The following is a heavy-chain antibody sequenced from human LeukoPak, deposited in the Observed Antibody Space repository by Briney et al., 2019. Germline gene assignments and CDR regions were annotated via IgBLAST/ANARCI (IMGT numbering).Heavy chain of an antibody. J-gene: IGHJ5*02. V-gene: IGHV3-23*01. CDR3: AQGNGDYRNP. CDR1: GFTFRRYG. Sequence: GGSLRLSCAASGFTFRRYGMNWVRQAPGKGLEWVSAVTGSGIGTYYADSVKGRFTISRDNSKNTLYLQMNSLRAEDTAVYYCAQGNGDYRNPWGQGTLVTVSS. CDR2: VTGSGIGT. D-gene: IGHD4-17*01.